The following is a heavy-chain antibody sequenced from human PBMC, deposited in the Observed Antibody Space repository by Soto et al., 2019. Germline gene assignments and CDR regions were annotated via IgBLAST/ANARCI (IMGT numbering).Heavy chain of an antibody. J-gene: IGHJ6*02. CDR1: GGSISSSNW. CDR3: AGTFGLTHYYYYGMDV. V-gene: IGHV4-4*02. CDR2: IYHSGST. Sequence: PSETLSLTCAVSGGSISSSNWWSWVRQPPGKGLEWIGEIYHSGSTNYNPSLKSRVTISVDKSKYQFSLKLSSVTAADTAVYYSAGTFGLTHYYYYGMDVWGQGTTVTVSS. D-gene: IGHD3-3*01.